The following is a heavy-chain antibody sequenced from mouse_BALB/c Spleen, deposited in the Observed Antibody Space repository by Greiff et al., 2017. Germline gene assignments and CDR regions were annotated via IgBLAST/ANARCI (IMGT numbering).Heavy chain of an antibody. CDR1: GYTFTSYW. J-gene: IGHJ4*01. CDR3: ARPYYRYDDAMDY. Sequence: QVQLQQSGAELAKPGASVKMSCKASGYTFTSYWMHWVKQRPGQGLEWIGYINPSTGYTEYNQKFKDKATVTADKSSSTAYMQLSSLTSEASAVYYCARPYYRYDDAMDYWGQGTSVTVSS. CDR2: INPSTGYT. D-gene: IGHD2-14*01. V-gene: IGHV1-7*01.